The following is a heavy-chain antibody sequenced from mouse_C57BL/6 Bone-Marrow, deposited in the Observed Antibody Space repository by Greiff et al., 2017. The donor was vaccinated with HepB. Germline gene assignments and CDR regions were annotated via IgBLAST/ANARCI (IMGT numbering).Heavy chain of an antibody. D-gene: IGHD2-1*01. CDR2: IYPSDSET. CDR3: ARSYGNYFDY. Sequence: QVQLQQPGAELVRPGSSVKLSCKASGYTFTSYWMHWVKQSPRQGLEWIGNIYPSDSETHYNQKFKDKATLTVDKSSSTAYMQLSSLTSEDSAVYYCARSYGNYFDYWGQGTTLTVSS. J-gene: IGHJ2*01. V-gene: IGHV1-52*01. CDR1: GYTFTSYW.